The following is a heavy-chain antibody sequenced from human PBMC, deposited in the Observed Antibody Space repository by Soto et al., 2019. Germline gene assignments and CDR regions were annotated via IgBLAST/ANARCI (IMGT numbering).Heavy chain of an antibody. CDR3: ARGNGDSSGYYNFDY. CDR2: IYYSGST. V-gene: IGHV4-30-4*01. D-gene: IGHD3-22*01. J-gene: IGHJ4*02. Sequence: QVQLQESGPGLVKPSQTLSLTCTVSGGSISSGDYYWSWIRQPPGKGLEWIGYIYYSGSTYYNPSLTSRVTISVDTSKNQFSLKLSSVTAADTAVYYCARGNGDSSGYYNFDYWGQGTLVTVSS. CDR1: GGSISSGDYY.